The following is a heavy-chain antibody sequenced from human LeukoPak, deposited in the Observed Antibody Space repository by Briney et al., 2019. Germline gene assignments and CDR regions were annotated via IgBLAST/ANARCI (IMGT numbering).Heavy chain of an antibody. CDR3: AKMNWRANNGGDWFDP. D-gene: IGHD1/OR15-1a*01. J-gene: IGHJ5*02. Sequence: ASVKVSCKASGYTFTDHNIDWVRQATGQGLEWMGWVKPKSGETGYAQKFQGRVTMTRNTAISTAYMELDNLESEDTAIYYCAKMNWRANNGGDWFDPWGQGTLVIVSS. CDR1: GYTFTDHN. V-gene: IGHV1-8*01. CDR2: VKPKSGET.